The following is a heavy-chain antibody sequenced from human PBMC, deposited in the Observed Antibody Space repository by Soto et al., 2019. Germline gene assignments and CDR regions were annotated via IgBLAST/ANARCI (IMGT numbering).Heavy chain of an antibody. D-gene: IGHD3-9*01. CDR1: GFTFSSYA. CDR2: ISGSGGST. J-gene: IGHJ4*02. Sequence: PGGSLRLSCAASGFTFSSYAMSWVRQAPGKGLEWVSAISGSGGSTYYADSVKGRFTISRDNSKNMVFLQMNGLRAEDTAVYYYAKDRQPDGIWTFDSWGQGTPVTVSS. CDR3: AKDRQPDGIWTFDS. V-gene: IGHV3-23*01.